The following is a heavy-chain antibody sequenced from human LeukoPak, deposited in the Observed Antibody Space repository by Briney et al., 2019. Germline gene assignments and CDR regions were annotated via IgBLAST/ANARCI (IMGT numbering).Heavy chain of an antibody. D-gene: IGHD3-10*01. Sequence: PGGSLRLSCAASGFTFSSYDMHWVRQATGKGLEWVSAIGTAGDTYYPGSVKGQFTISRENAKNSLYLQMNSLRAGDTAVYYCARDRTVRGVRYGMDVWGQGTTVTVSS. CDR1: GFTFSSYD. CDR2: IGTAGDT. V-gene: IGHV3-13*01. CDR3: ARDRTVRGVRYGMDV. J-gene: IGHJ6*02.